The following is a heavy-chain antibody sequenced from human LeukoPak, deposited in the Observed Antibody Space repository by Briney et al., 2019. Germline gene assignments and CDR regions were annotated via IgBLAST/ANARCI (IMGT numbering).Heavy chain of an antibody. CDR3: ARGTYDSSGYYYRGAVRS. CDR1: DGSISSDSYY. J-gene: IGHJ5*02. CDR2: IYYSGST. Sequence: SETLSLACTVPDGSISSDSYYWGWIRQPPGKGLEWIGSIYYSGSTYYNPSLKSRVTISVDTSKNQFSLKLSSVTAADTAVYYCARGTYDSSGYYYRGAVRSWGQGTLVTVSS. D-gene: IGHD3-22*01. V-gene: IGHV4-39*07.